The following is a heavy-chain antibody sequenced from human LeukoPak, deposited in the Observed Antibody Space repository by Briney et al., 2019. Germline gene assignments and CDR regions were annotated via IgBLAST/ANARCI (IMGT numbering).Heavy chain of an antibody. CDR3: AKDMFGELSPIDY. Sequence: GGSLRLSCAASGFTFSSYGMHWVRQAPGRGLEWVAFIRYDGSNKYYADSVKGRFTISRDNSKNTLYLQMNSLRAEDTAVYYCAKDMFGELSPIDYWGQGTLVTVSS. CDR2: IRYDGSNK. CDR1: GFTFSSYG. J-gene: IGHJ4*02. D-gene: IGHD3-10*02. V-gene: IGHV3-30*02.